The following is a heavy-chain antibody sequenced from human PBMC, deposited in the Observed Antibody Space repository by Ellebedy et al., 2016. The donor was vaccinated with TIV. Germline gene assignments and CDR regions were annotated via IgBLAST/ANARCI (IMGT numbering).Heavy chain of an antibody. V-gene: IGHV1-69*13. J-gene: IGHJ4*02. D-gene: IGHD5-18*01. Sequence: AASVKVSCKASGGTFTTYAINWVRQAPGHGLEWMGGIVPIFGTPDYAQRFQGRVTITADESESTADMELSSLRSEDTAVYYCARGGHRYGYYFLDQWGQGTLVTVSS. CDR3: ARGGHRYGYYFLDQ. CDR1: GGTFTTYA. CDR2: IVPIFGTP.